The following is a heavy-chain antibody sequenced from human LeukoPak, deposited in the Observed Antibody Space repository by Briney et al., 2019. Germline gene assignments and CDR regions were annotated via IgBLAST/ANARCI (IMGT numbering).Heavy chain of an antibody. CDR1: GGSITNYY. CDR2: IYYTGST. Sequence: SETLSLTCIVSGGSITNYYWSWLRQPPGKGLEWIGYIYYTGSTNYNPSLNSRVTISIDTSKTQFSLKLRSVTAADTAVYYCARDARIIKERSDAFDIWGQGTMVTVSS. CDR3: ARDARIIKERSDAFDI. J-gene: IGHJ3*02. V-gene: IGHV4-59*01. D-gene: IGHD1-1*01.